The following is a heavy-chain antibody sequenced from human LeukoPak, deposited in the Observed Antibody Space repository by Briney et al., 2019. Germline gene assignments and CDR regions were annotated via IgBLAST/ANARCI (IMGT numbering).Heavy chain of an antibody. CDR1: GFTFSSYA. CDR3: TRGQSYCGADCYSD. D-gene: IGHD2-21*02. CDR2: MYTGGGR. V-gene: IGHV3-66*01. Sequence: GGSLRLSCAASGFTFSSYAMSWVRQPPGKGLEWVSVMYTGGGRYYGDSVKGRFTISRDNSKNTVFLQMNSLRVEDTALYYCTRGQSYCGADCYSDWGQGTLVAVSS. J-gene: IGHJ4*02.